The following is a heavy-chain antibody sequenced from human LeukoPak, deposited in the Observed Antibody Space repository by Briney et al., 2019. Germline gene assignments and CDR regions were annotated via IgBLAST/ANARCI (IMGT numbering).Heavy chain of an antibody. CDR2: IYHSGST. CDR3: ARRESNWFDP. CDR1: GYSISSGYY. V-gene: IGHV4-38-2*01. J-gene: IGHJ5*02. Sequence: PSETLSLTCAVSGYSISSGYYWGWIRQPPGKGLEWIGSIYHSGSTYYNPSLKSRVTISEDTSKNQFSLKLSSVTAADTAVYYCARRESNWFDPWGQGTLVTVSS.